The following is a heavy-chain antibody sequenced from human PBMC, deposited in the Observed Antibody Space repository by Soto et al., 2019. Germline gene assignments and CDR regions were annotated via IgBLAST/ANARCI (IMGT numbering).Heavy chain of an antibody. CDR2: INYSGST. CDR3: ARVGDDYIWGSFTRPFDY. J-gene: IGHJ4*02. V-gene: IGHV4-31*03. CDR1: GASISSGGNY. Sequence: PSETLSLTCTFSGASISSGGNYWCWIRHHPGKGLEWIGYINYSGSTYYKPSLEGRVTISADTSKNQFSLKLSSVSAADTAVYYCARVGDDYIWGSFTRPFDYWGQGTPVTVSS. D-gene: IGHD3-16*01.